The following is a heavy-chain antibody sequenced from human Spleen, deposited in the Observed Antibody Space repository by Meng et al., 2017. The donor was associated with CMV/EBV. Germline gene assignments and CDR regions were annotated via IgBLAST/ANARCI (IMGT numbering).Heavy chain of an antibody. D-gene: IGHD6-13*01. J-gene: IGHJ4*02. CDR1: GFTLSSYW. CDR2: INQDGSEE. Sequence: GGSLRLSCAASGFTLSSYWMTWVRQAPGKGLEWVANINQDGSEEYYVDSVKGRFTLSRDNAKNSVYLQMNSLRAEDTAVYYCARENTAAAGIDYWGQGTLVTVSS. V-gene: IGHV3-7*01. CDR3: ARENTAAAGIDY.